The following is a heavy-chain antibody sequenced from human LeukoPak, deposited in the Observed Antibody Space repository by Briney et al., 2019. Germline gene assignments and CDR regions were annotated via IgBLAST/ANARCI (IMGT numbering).Heavy chain of an antibody. J-gene: IGHJ5*02. CDR2: LYSGGTA. D-gene: IGHD6-13*01. Sequence: PGGSLRLSCAASGLTVSSNYMSWVRQAPGKGLEWVSVLYSGGTAYFADSVKGRFTISRDNPKNTLYLQMNSLRGDDTAVYYCARGSAVAGFDPWGQGTLVTVSS. V-gene: IGHV3-53*01. CDR1: GLTVSSNY. CDR3: ARGSAVAGFDP.